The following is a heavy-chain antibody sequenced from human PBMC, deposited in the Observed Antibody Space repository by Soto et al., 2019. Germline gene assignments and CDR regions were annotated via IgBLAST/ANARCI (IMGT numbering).Heavy chain of an antibody. CDR1: GGSISSGGYS. CDR2: IYHSGST. J-gene: IGHJ5*02. Sequence: QLQLQESGSGLVKPSQTLSLTCAVSGGSISSGGYSWSWIRQPPGKGLEWIGYIYHSGSTYYNPSPKSRVTISVDRSKNQFSLKLSSVTAADTAVYYCARKVDTAMGINWFDPWGQGTLVTVSS. V-gene: IGHV4-30-2*01. CDR3: ARKVDTAMGINWFDP. D-gene: IGHD5-18*01.